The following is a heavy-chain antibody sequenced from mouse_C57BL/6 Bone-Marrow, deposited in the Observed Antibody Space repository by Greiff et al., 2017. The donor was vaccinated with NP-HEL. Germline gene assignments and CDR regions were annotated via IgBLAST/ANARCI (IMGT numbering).Heavy chain of an antibody. Sequence: LQESGAELAKPGASVKLSCKASGYTFTSYWMHWVKQRPGQGLEWIGYINPSSGYTKYNQKFKDKATLTADKSSSTAYMQLSSLTYEDSAVYYCASPLWLRRNYFDYWGQGTTLTVSS. J-gene: IGHJ2*01. V-gene: IGHV1-7*01. CDR1: GYTFTSYW. CDR3: ASPLWLRRNYFDY. CDR2: INPSSGYT. D-gene: IGHD2-2*01.